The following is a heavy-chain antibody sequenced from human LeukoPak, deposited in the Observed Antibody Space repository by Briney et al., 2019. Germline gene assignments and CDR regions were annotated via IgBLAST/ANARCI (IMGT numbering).Heavy chain of an antibody. V-gene: IGHV1-2*02. D-gene: IGHD3-3*01. J-gene: IGHJ4*02. Sequence: GASVKVSCKASGYTFTGYYMHWVRQAPGQGLEWMGWINPNSGGTNYAQKFQGRVTMTRDTSISTAYMELSRLRSDDTAVYYCARDGVSAFFGADTGFDYGGQETRVTVSS. CDR3: ARDGVSAFFGADTGFDY. CDR2: INPNSGGT. CDR1: GYTFTGYY.